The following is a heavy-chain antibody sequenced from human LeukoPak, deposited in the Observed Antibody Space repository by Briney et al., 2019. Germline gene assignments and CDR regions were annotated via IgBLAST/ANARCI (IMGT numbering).Heavy chain of an antibody. CDR3: ARDLVCTMNCKDS. D-gene: IGHD2-2*01. V-gene: IGHV1-46*02. CDR2: IIPNLGMA. CDR1: GYTFNFYY. Sequence: ASVKVSCKASGYTFNFYYVHWVRQAPGQGLEWMGRIIPNLGMALYAQKFKGRVTITADKSPSTAYMELSSLTSEDTAVYFCARDLVCTMNCKDSWGQGTLVTVS. J-gene: IGHJ4*02.